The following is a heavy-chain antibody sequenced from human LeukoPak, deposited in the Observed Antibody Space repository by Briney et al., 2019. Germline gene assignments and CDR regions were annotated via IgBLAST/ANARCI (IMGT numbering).Heavy chain of an antibody. CDR3: ARKGGYGLDFDY. D-gene: IGHD5-18*01. CDR1: GFTFSDHY. CDR2: ISSSGSTI. Sequence: PGGSLRLSCAGSGFTFSDHYMEWVRQAPGKGLEWVSYISSSGSTIYYAEFVKGRFTISRDNAKNSLYLQMNSLRAEDTAVYYCARKGGYGLDFDYWGQGVLVTVSS. V-gene: IGHV3-11*04. J-gene: IGHJ4*02.